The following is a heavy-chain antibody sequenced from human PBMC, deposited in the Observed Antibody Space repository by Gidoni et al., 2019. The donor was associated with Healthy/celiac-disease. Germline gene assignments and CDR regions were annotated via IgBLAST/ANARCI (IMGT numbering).Heavy chain of an antibody. Sequence: QLQLQESGPGLVKPSETLSLTCTVSGGSLSSSSYYWGWIRQPPGKGLEWIGSIYYSGSTYYNPSLKSRVTISVDTSKNQFSLKLSSVTAADTAVYYCARLDYGDYVDWYFDLWGRGTLVTVSS. CDR2: IYYSGST. CDR3: ARLDYGDYVDWYFDL. D-gene: IGHD4-17*01. CDR1: GGSLSSSSYY. J-gene: IGHJ2*01. V-gene: IGHV4-39*01.